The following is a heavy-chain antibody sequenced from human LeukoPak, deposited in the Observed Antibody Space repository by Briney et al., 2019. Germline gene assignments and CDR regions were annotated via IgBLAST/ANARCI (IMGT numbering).Heavy chain of an antibody. CDR3: ARGNPFFMIRIRGYFDL. J-gene: IGHJ2*01. D-gene: IGHD3-22*01. Sequence: SETLSLTCNVSGGSVRSYYWSWIRQPPGKGLEWIGYIYYSGSTNYNPSLKSRVTISVDASKNQFSLKLSSVTAADTAVYYCARGNPFFMIRIRGYFDLWGRGTLVTVSS. CDR1: GGSVRSYY. V-gene: IGHV4-59*08. CDR2: IYYSGST.